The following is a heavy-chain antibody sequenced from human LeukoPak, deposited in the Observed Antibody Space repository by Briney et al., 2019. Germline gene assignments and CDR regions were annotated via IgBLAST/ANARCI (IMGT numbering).Heavy chain of an antibody. D-gene: IGHD3-16*01. Sequence: SGGSLRLSCVVSGFTFDMSTMTWVRQAPGKGPEWVAKMKEDGTEIFYAGSVDGRFTISRDNSKNSLYLQMNSLRVEDTAVYYCATGGAPGGRFENWGQGTLVTVSS. CDR1: GFTFDMST. J-gene: IGHJ4*02. V-gene: IGHV3-7*01. CDR3: ATGGAPGGRFEN. CDR2: MKEDGTEI.